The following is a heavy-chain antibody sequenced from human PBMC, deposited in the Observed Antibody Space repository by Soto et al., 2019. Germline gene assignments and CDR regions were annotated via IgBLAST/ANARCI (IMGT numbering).Heavy chain of an antibody. V-gene: IGHV3-64*02. CDR1: GFTFSAYA. Sequence: DVQRVESGEGLVQPGGSLGLSCAASGFTFSAYAMHWIRQAPGKGLECVSTISSNGGSTYYVDSVKGRFTISRDNSKNTLYLQMGSLRVEDMAVYYCARGGGGAALADFDYWGQGTLVTVSS. J-gene: IGHJ4*02. CDR3: ARGGGGAALADFDY. CDR2: ISSNGGST. D-gene: IGHD3-16*01.